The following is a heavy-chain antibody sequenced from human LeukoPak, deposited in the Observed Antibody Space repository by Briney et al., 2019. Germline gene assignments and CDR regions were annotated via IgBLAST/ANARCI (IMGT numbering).Heavy chain of an antibody. Sequence: ASVKVSCKASGYSHTRYHMHWLRQAPGQGLEWMGWINPNSGGTNYAQKFQGRVTMTRDTSISTAYMELSRLRSDDTAVYYCARVYCGGDCYPFDYWGQGTLVTVSS. CDR1: GYSHTRYH. CDR2: INPNSGGT. V-gene: IGHV1-2*02. D-gene: IGHD2-21*02. J-gene: IGHJ4*02. CDR3: ARVYCGGDCYPFDY.